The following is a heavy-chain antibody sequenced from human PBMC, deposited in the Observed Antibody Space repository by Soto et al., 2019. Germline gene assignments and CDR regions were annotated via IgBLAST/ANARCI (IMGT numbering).Heavy chain of an antibody. J-gene: IGHJ4*02. V-gene: IGHV1-69*01. D-gene: IGHD6-19*01. CDR3: ARPKGTYSSGYYYFDF. Sequence: QVQLEQSGAEVKQPGSSVKVSCKTSGGTFSTYAINWVRQAPGQGLEWMGEIIPLFGTADYSQKFQGRVTITADESTSTAYMELSSLRSDDTAVYFCARPKGTYSSGYYYFDFWGQGTLVTVSS. CDR2: IIPLFGTA. CDR1: GGTFSTYA.